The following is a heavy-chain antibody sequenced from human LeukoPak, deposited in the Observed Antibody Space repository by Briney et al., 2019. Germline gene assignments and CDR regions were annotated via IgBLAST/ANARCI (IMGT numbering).Heavy chain of an antibody. Sequence: SETLSLTCAVYGGSFSGYHWSWIRQPPGKGLEWIGEINHSGSTSYNPSLKSRVTISVDTSKDQFSLKLSSVTAADTAVYYCARGPGSWAIKYYYGMDVWGQGTTVTVSS. CDR3: ARGPGSWAIKYYYGMDV. V-gene: IGHV4-34*01. D-gene: IGHD6-13*01. J-gene: IGHJ6*02. CDR2: INHSGST. CDR1: GGSFSGYH.